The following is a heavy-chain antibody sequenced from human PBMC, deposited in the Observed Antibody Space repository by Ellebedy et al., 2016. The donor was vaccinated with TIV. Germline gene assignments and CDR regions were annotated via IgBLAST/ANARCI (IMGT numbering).Heavy chain of an antibody. Sequence: AASVKVSCKASGFTFVSYAIQWVRQAPGQRLEWLGWINVGNANKRYSQKFQGRVTITRDTSASTAYMELPSLTSEDTAIYYCARARGFSYFDFWGQGTLVTVSS. J-gene: IGHJ4*02. CDR2: INVGNANK. CDR1: GFTFVSYA. V-gene: IGHV1-3*01. CDR3: ARARGFSYFDF.